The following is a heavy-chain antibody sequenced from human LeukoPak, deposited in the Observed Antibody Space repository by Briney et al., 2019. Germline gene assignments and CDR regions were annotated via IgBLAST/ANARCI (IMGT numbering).Heavy chain of an antibody. Sequence: PGGSLRLSCAASGFTFSSYEMNWVRQAPGKGLEWVSYISSSGSTIYYADSVKGRFTISRDNAKNSLYLQMNSLRAEDTAVYYCARRVRGLWCIDYWGQGTLVTVSS. CDR3: ARRVRGLWCIDY. V-gene: IGHV3-48*03. CDR2: ISSSGSTI. CDR1: GFTFSSYE. D-gene: IGHD4/OR15-4a*01. J-gene: IGHJ4*02.